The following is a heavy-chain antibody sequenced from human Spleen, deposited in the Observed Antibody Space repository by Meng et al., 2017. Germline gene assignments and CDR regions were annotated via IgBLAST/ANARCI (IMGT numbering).Heavy chain of an antibody. Sequence: QVQLQESGPGLVKPSQTLSLHRTVSGGSISSSNYYWAWIRQSPEKGLEWFGCVYSGGTTYYNPSLKSRVTLTVDTPDNKFSLQLSSVTAADTAVYFCARGKVAGDYFDYWGQGSLVTVSS. V-gene: IGHV4-39*01. J-gene: IGHJ4*02. CDR3: ARGKVAGDYFDY. CDR1: GGSISSSNYY. CDR2: VYSGGTT. D-gene: IGHD6-19*01.